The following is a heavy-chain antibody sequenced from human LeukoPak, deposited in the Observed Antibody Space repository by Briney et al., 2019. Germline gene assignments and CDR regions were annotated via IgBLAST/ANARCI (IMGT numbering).Heavy chain of an antibody. J-gene: IGHJ4*02. CDR3: AREIGRLKDY. V-gene: IGHV7-4-1*02. D-gene: IGHD2-21*02. CDR1: GYTFTTYA. CDR2: INTNTGNP. Sequence: ASVKVSCKASGYTFTTYAINWERQAPGQGLEWMGWINTNTGNPTYAHGFTGRFVFSLDTSVSTAYLQISSLKADDTAVYYCAREIGRLKDYWGQGTLVTVSS.